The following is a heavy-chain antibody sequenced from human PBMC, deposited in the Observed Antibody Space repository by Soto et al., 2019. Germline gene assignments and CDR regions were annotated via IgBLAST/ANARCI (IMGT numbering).Heavy chain of an antibody. V-gene: IGHV3-33*01. CDR2: IWYDGSNK. CDR3: ARDLSPYYYDSSGYTSDY. D-gene: IGHD3-22*01. Sequence: QVQLVESGGGVVQPGRSLRLSCAASGFTFSSYGMHWVRQAPGKGLEWVAVIWYDGSNKYYADSVKGRFTISRDNSKNTLYLQMNSLRDEDTAVYYCARDLSPYYYDSSGYTSDYWGQGTLVTVSS. J-gene: IGHJ4*02. CDR1: GFTFSSYG.